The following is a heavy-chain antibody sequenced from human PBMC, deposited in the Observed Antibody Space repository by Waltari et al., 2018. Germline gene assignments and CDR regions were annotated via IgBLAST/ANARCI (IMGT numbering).Heavy chain of an antibody. Sequence: EVQLVESGGGLVQPGGSLRLSCVASGFTFSSYWMSWVRQAPGVGLEWVANIKQDGSEKYYVDSVKGRFTISRDNAKNSLYLQMNSLRAEDTAVYYCARKYDFWSGYELRYYYGMDVWGQGTTVTVSS. CDR3: ARKYDFWSGYELRYYYGMDV. D-gene: IGHD3-3*01. CDR1: GFTFSSYW. J-gene: IGHJ6*02. CDR2: IKQDGSEK. V-gene: IGHV3-7*01.